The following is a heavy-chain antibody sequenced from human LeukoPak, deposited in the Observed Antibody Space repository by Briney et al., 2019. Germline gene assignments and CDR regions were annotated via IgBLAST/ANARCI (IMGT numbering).Heavy chain of an antibody. Sequence: GGSLRLSCAASGFTFSTYAMNWVRQAPGKGLEWVSGINGGGGSTYYADSVKGRFTISRDNSKNTLCLQMSSLRAEDTAVYYCAKVSGYTSGWYVDFDCWGQGSLVTVSS. V-gene: IGHV3-23*01. CDR1: GFTFSTYA. J-gene: IGHJ4*02. CDR3: AKVSGYTSGWYVDFDC. CDR2: INGGGGST. D-gene: IGHD6-19*01.